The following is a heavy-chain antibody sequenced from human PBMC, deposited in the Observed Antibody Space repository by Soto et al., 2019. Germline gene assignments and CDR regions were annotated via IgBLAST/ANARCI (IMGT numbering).Heavy chain of an antibody. CDR3: ARLRGGSGWTRLLDY. V-gene: IGHV4-59*08. CDR1: GGSISSYY. Sequence: SATLSLTCTVSGGSISSYYWSWIRQPPGKGLEWIGYIYYSGSTNYNPSLKSRVTISVDTSKNQFSLKLSSVTAADTAVYYCARLRGGSGWTRLLDYWGQGTLVTVSS. D-gene: IGHD6-19*01. J-gene: IGHJ4*02. CDR2: IYYSGST.